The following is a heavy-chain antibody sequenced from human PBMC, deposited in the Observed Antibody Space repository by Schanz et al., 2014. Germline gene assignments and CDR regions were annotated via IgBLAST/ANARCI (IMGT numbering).Heavy chain of an antibody. Sequence: QIQLVQSGPEVKKPGATVKVSCKASGYIFINSGISWVRQAPGQGLEWVGWISVYTGNTKYGQKVQGRVTMTADTSTNTAYMELTDLRSDDTAVYYCARDAADFYDILTEEDYWGHGTLVTVSS. V-gene: IGHV1-18*01. CDR2: ISVYTGNT. J-gene: IGHJ4*01. CDR3: ARDAADFYDILTEEDY. D-gene: IGHD3-9*01. CDR1: GYIFINSG.